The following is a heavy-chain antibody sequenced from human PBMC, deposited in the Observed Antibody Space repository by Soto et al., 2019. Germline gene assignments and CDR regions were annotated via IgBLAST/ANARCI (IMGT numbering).Heavy chain of an antibody. CDR3: ANQMIVVVNESLDY. CDR1: GYTFTSYA. V-gene: IGHV1-3*01. CDR2: INAGNGNT. J-gene: IGHJ4*02. D-gene: IGHD3-22*01. Sequence: QVQLVQSGAEVKKPGASVKVSCKASGYTFTSYAMHWVRQAPGQRLEWMGWINAGNGNTKYSQKFQGRVTITRDTSASTAYMELSSLRSEDTAVYYCANQMIVVVNESLDYWGQGNLVTVSS.